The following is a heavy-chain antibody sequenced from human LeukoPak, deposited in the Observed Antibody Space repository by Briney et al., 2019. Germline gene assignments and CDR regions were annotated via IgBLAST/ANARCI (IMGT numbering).Heavy chain of an antibody. D-gene: IGHD5-12*01. V-gene: IGHV3-66*04. CDR3: AKQNVDSGDAFDI. Sequence: GGSLRLSCAASGFTVSSNYMSWVRQAPGKGLEGVSVIYSGGSTYYADSVKGRFTISRDNSKNTLYLQMNSLRAEDTAVYYCAKQNVDSGDAFDIWGQGTMVTVSS. J-gene: IGHJ3*02. CDR2: IYSGGST. CDR1: GFTVSSNY.